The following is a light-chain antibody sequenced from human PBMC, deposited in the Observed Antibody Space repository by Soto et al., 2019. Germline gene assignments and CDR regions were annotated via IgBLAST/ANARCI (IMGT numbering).Light chain of an antibody. J-gene: IGLJ1*01. CDR1: SSNIVSNY. CDR2: RNN. Sequence: QSVLTQPPSASGTPGQRVTISCSGSSSNIVSNYVYWYQQLPGTAPKLLIYRNNQRPSGVPDRFSGSKSGTSASLAISGLRSEDEADYYCAAWDDSLSVLFGTGTKVTVL. CDR3: AAWDDSLSVL. V-gene: IGLV1-47*01.